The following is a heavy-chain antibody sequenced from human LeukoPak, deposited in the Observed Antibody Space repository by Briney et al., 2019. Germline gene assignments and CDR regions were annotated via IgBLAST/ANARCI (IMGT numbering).Heavy chain of an antibody. Sequence: SETLSLTCTVSGGSISSSSYYWGRIRQPPWKGLEWIGSIYYSGSTYYNPSLKSRVTISVDTSKNQFSLKLSSVTAADTAVYYCASVGLATVTPSDYWGQGTLVTVSS. CDR2: IYYSGST. CDR3: ASVGLATVTPSDY. J-gene: IGHJ4*02. CDR1: GGSISSSSYY. D-gene: IGHD4-11*01. V-gene: IGHV4-39*01.